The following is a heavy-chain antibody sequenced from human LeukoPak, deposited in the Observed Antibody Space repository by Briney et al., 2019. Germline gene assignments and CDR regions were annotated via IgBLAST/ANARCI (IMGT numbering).Heavy chain of an antibody. V-gene: IGHV4-31*03. CDR2: IYYSGST. J-gene: IGHJ4*02. D-gene: IGHD3-10*01. CDR3: ARVGYYGSGSYYGPPLDY. CDR1: GGSISSGGYY. Sequence: SETLSLTCTVSGGSISSGGYYWSWIRQHPGKGLEWIGYIYYSGSTYYNPSLKSRVTISVDTSKNQFSLKLSSVTAADTAVYYCARVGYYGSGSYYGPPLDYWGQGTLVTVSS.